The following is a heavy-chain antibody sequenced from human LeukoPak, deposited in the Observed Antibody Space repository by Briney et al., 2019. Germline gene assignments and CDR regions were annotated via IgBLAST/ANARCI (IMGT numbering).Heavy chain of an antibody. CDR2: IYYSGST. CDR1: GGSISSGGYY. J-gene: IGHJ3*02. V-gene: IGHV4-31*03. Sequence: SETLSLTCTVSGGSISSGGYYWSWIRQHPGKGLEWIGYIYYSGSTYYNPSLKGRVTISVDTSKNQFSLKLSSVTAADTAVYYCAREDYDSSGYMFGGAFDTWGQGTMVTVSS. D-gene: IGHD3-22*01. CDR3: AREDYDSSGYMFGGAFDT.